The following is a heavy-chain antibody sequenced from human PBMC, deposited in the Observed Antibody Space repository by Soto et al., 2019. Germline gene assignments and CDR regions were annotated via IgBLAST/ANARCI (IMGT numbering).Heavy chain of an antibody. D-gene: IGHD5-18*01. J-gene: IGHJ6*02. CDR1: GGTFSSYA. CDR3: ARDTSNSYGYPYYYGMDV. CDR2: IIPIFGTA. Sequence: SVKVSCKASGGTFSSYAISWVRQAPGQGLEWMGGIIPIFGTANYAQKFQGRVTITADESTSTAYMELSSLRSEDTAVYYCARDTSNSYGYPYYYGMDVWGQGTTVTVSS. V-gene: IGHV1-69*13.